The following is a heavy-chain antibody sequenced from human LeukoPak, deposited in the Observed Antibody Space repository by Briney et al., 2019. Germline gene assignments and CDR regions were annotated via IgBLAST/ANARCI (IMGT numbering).Heavy chain of an antibody. CDR1: GFHYRSNY. CDR3: ATGPPGDDY. D-gene: IGHD3-16*01. CDR2: IYSGDST. Sequence: PGGSVPPPRAAWGFHYRSNYIPWLPQPPGRDLEWVSVIYSGDSTYYADSVKGRFTISRDNSKNTLYLQMNSRRAEDTAVYYCATGPPGDDYWGQGTLVTVSS. J-gene: IGHJ4*02. V-gene: IGHV3-66*01.